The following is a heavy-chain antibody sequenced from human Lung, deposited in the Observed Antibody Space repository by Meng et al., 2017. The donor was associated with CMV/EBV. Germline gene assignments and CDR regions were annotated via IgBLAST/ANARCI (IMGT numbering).Heavy chain of an antibody. CDR3: ARVAKSTITGTTPYYYYGMDV. J-gene: IGHJ6*02. Sequence: SETLSLXCTVSGGSISSYYWSWIRQPPGKGLEWIGYIYYSGSTNYNPSLKSRVTISVDTSKNQFSLKLSSVTAADTAVYYCARVAKSTITGTTPYYYYGMDVWGQGXTVTVSS. D-gene: IGHD1-7*01. CDR1: GGSISSYY. V-gene: IGHV4-59*01. CDR2: IYYSGST.